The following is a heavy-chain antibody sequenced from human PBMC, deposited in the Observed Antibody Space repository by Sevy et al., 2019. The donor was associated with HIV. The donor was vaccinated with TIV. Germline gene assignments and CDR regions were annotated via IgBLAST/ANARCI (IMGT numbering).Heavy chain of an antibody. CDR3: ARDDEPDYYYFHMDV. Sequence: GGSLRLSCAASGFTFNSYAMHWVRQAPGKGLEWVAVISYDGSNKYYADSVKGRFTISRDNSKNTLYLQMDGLRAEDTALCYCARDDEPDYYYFHMDVWGQGTTVTVSS. V-gene: IGHV3-30-3*01. J-gene: IGHJ6*02. CDR1: GFTFNSYA. CDR2: ISYDGSNK.